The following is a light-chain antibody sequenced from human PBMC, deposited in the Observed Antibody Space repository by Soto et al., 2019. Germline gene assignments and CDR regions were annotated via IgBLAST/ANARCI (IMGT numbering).Light chain of an antibody. CDR1: QDIRGA. V-gene: IGKV1-13*02. J-gene: IGKJ5*01. CDR3: QQFNSYPIT. CDR2: DVS. Sequence: AILVTKSQSSLSASVGDRVTMTCRASQDIRGALAWYQQKSGKPPNLLIYDVSTLEGGVPSRFSGSGSGTEFTLTISSLQPEDFGTYYCQQFNSYPITFGHGTRLEIK.